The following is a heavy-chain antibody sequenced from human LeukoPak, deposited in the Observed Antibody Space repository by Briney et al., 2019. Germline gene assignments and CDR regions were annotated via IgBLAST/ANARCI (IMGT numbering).Heavy chain of an antibody. CDR1: GGSNSSTTYY. V-gene: IGHV4-39*02. Sequence: SETLSLTCTVSGGSNSSTTYYWGWIRQPPGKGLEWIGTIYYSGTTYYNPSLKSRVTISVDTSKNQFSLELSSMTAADTAVYYCARGPTLKYFHHWGQGTLVSVSS. CDR3: ARGPTLKYFHH. CDR2: IYYSGTT. J-gene: IGHJ1*01.